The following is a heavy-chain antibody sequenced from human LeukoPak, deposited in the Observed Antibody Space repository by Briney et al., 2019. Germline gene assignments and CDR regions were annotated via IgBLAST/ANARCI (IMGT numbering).Heavy chain of an antibody. J-gene: IGHJ5*02. Sequence: TXXXXWMSWVRQAPGKGVERVAHIKQDGGEIYYVDSVKGRFTISRDNAKNSVYLHMNSLRAEDTAVYYCARDPSSGWYLKGWFDPWGQGTLVTVSS. CDR2: IKQDGGEI. CDR1: TXXXXW. CDR3: ARDPSSGWYLKGWFDP. D-gene: IGHD6-19*01. V-gene: IGHV3-7*01.